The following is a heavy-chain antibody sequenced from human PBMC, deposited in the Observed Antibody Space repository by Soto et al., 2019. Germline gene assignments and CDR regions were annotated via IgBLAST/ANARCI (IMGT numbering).Heavy chain of an antibody. V-gene: IGHV3-9*03. CDR3: EKEFNRLLWVGAFFYMDV. CDR2: VSWNSNRV. D-gene: IGHD3-10*01. J-gene: IGHJ6*03. Sequence: EAQLVESGGGVAQPGRSLRLSCEGSGYSFDDYAMHWVRQAPGKGLEWVSGVSWNSNRVAYADSVKGRFSISRDNGLNALYLEMNSLRPEDMDLYYGEKEFNRLLWVGAFFYMDVWGKGATVTVS. CDR1: GYSFDDYA.